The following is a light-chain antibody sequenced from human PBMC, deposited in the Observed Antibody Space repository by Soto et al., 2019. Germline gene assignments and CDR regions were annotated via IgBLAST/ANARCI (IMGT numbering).Light chain of an antibody. J-gene: IGKJ4*01. CDR3: QQYDDLPLT. Sequence: DIQMTQSPSSLSASVGDRVTITCQASQDSSNYINWYQQKPGKAPQLLIYAASNLDTGVPSRFSGSGSGTDFTLTISSLQAGDLGTYFCQQYDDLPLTFGGGTKVELK. CDR1: QDSSNY. CDR2: AAS. V-gene: IGKV1-33*01.